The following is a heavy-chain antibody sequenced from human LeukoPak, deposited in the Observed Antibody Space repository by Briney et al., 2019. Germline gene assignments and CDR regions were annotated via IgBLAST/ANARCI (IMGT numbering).Heavy chain of an antibody. CDR2: IYYSGST. D-gene: IGHD4-17*01. CDR1: GGSISSYY. CDR3: ARSYGDYVDY. J-gene: IGHJ4*02. Sequence: SEALSLTCTVSGGSISSYYWSWIRQPPGKGLEWIGYIYYSGSTNYNPSLKSRVTISVDTSKNQFSLKLSSVTAADTAVYYCARSYGDYVDYWGQGTLVTVSS. V-gene: IGHV4-59*01.